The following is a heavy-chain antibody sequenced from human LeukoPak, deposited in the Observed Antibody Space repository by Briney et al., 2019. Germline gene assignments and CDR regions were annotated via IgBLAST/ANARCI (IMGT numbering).Heavy chain of an antibody. D-gene: IGHD3-22*01. CDR2: IYTSGST. CDR1: GGSISSFD. J-gene: IGHJ6*02. Sequence: PSETLSLTCTVFGGSISSFDWSWIRQPAGKGLEWIGRIYTSGSTNYNPSLKSRVTMSVDTSKNQFSLKLSSVTAADTAVYYCARESFYYDSSGYYYLPYYYYGMDVWGQGTTVTVSS. CDR3: ARESFYYDSSGYYYLPYYYYGMDV. V-gene: IGHV4-4*07.